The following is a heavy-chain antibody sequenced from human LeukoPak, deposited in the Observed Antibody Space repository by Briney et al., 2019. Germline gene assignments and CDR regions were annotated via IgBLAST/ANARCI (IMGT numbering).Heavy chain of an antibody. V-gene: IGHV1-2*02. J-gene: IGHJ4*02. CDR2: INPNSGGT. CDR3: ARDPPPYSSDWYSVLDY. D-gene: IGHD6-19*01. Sequence: GASVKVSCKACGYTFTDYYMHWVRQAPGQGLEWMGWINPNSGGTNYAQKFQGRVTMTRDTSISTAYMELSRLRSDDTAVYYCARDPPPYSSDWYSVLDYWGQGTLVTVSS. CDR1: GYTFTDYY.